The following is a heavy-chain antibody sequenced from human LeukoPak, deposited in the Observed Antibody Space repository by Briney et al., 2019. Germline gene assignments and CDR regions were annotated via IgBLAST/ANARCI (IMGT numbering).Heavy chain of an antibody. V-gene: IGHV1-18*01. CDR1: GGTFSSYA. CDR2: ISAYNGNT. J-gene: IGHJ4*02. Sequence: GASVKVSCKASGGTFSSYAISWVRQAPGQGLEWMGWISAYNGNTNYAQKLQGRVTMTTDTSTSTAYMELRSLRSDDTAVYYCARDRGYGEEWDYWGQGTLVTVSS. CDR3: ARDRGYGEEWDY. D-gene: IGHD4-17*01.